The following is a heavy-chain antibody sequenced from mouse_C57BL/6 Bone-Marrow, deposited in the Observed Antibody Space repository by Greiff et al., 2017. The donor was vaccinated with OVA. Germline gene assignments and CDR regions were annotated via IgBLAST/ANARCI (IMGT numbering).Heavy chain of an antibody. CDR2: INPSTGGT. D-gene: IGHD2-3*01. Sequence: VQLKQSGPELVKPGASVKISCKASGYSFTGYYMNWVKQSPEKSLEWIGEINPSTGGTTYNQKFKAKATLTVDKSSSTAYMQLKSLTSEDSAVYYCAREGLLPYYFDYWGQGTTLTVSS. V-gene: IGHV1-42*01. CDR1: GYSFTGYY. J-gene: IGHJ2*01. CDR3: AREGLLPYYFDY.